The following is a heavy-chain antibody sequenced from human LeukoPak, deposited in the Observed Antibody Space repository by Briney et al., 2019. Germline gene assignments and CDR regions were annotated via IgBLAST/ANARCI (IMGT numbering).Heavy chain of an antibody. CDR3: AKDLTILR. CDR1: GFTFRSHA. Sequence: GTSLRLSCATSGFTFRSHAMHWVRQSPGKGLEWVAQIWYDGSNKYYADSVKGRFTISRDNSKNTLHLQMNSLRAEDTAVYYCAKDLTILRWGQGTLVTVSS. D-gene: IGHD5-24*01. CDR2: IWYDGSNK. J-gene: IGHJ4*02. V-gene: IGHV3-33*06.